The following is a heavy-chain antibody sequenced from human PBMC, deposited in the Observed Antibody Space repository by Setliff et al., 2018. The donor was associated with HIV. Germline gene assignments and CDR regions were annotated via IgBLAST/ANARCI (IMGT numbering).Heavy chain of an antibody. CDR3: ARESSYLGAFYI. V-gene: IGHV1-69*16. CDR1: GGTFSRYT. J-gene: IGHJ3*02. D-gene: IGHD1-26*01. CDR2: IIPVVGVA. Sequence: GASVKVSCKTSGGTFSRYTITWVRQAPGQGLEWMGGIIPVVGVADYAQKFQGRVTITTDESTSTAYMEVYSLRSEDTAIYYCARESSYLGAFYIWGQGTMFTVSS.